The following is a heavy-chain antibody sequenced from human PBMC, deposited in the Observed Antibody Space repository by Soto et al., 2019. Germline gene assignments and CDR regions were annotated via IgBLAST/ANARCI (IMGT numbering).Heavy chain of an antibody. CDR3: AGGVRRGINFDY. CDR1: GGSISSYY. D-gene: IGHD1-1*01. V-gene: IGHV4-59*01. CDR2: IYYSGST. J-gene: IGHJ4*02. Sequence: SETLSLTCTVSGGSISSYYWSWIRQPPGKGLEWIGYIYYSGSTNYNPSLKSRVTISVDTSKNQFSLKLGSVTAADTAVYYCAGGVRRGINFDYWGQGTLVTVSS.